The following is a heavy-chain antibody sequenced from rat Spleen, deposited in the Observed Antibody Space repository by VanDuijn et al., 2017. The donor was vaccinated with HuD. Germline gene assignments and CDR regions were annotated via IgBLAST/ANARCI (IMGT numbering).Heavy chain of an antibody. V-gene: IGHV5-29*01. Sequence: EVQLVESGGGLVQPGRSLKLSCAASGFTFSNYGMAWVRQAPTKGLEWVATISYDGSSTYYRDSVKGRFTISRDETQNVLYLQMNTLRAEDTAIYYCAKHEQINYDVMAAWGQGASVSVSS. CDR2: ISYDGSST. CDR3: AKHEQINYDVMAA. CDR1: GFTFSNYG. J-gene: IGHJ4*01.